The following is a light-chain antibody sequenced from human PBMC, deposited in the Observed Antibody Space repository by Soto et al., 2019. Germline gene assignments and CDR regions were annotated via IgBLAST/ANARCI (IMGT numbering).Light chain of an antibody. CDR1: SSDVGAYNF. J-gene: IGLJ1*01. CDR2: EVY. V-gene: IGLV2-14*01. Sequence: QSALTQPASVSGSPGQSITLSCTGTSSDVGAYNFVSWYQQRPGKAPQLMISEVYKRPSGVSDRFSGSKSGNTASLTISGLQAEDEADYYCTAYTNAATVVFGTGTKLTVL. CDR3: TAYTNAATVV.